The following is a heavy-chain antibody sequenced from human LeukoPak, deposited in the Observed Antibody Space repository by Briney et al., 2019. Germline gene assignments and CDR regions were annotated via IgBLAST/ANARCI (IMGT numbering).Heavy chain of an antibody. J-gene: IGHJ3*02. V-gene: IGHV1-2*04. Sequence: ASVKVSCKASGYTFTGYYMHWVRQAPGQGLEWMGWINPNSGGTNYAQKFQGWVTMTRDTSISTAYMELSRLRSDDMAVYYCARWSTMVRGVIITWGAFDIWGQGTMVTVSS. CDR2: INPNSGGT. D-gene: IGHD3-10*01. CDR1: GYTFTGYY. CDR3: ARWSTMVRGVIITWGAFDI.